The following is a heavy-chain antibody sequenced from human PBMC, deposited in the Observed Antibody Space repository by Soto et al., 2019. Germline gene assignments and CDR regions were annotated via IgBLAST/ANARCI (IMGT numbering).Heavy chain of an antibody. CDR1: GFTFSSYA. V-gene: IGHV3-23*01. J-gene: IGHJ3*02. CDR2: ISGSGGST. Sequence: GGSLRLSCAASGFTFSSYAMSWVRQAPGKGLEWVSAISGSGGSTYYADSVKGRFTISRDNSKNTLYLQMNSLRAEDTAVYYCAKRGTNYDFWSGEENDAFDIWGQGTMVTVSS. CDR3: AKRGTNYDFWSGEENDAFDI. D-gene: IGHD3-3*01.